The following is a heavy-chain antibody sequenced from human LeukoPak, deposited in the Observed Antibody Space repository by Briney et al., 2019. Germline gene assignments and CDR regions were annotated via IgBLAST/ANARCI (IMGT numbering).Heavy chain of an antibody. Sequence: GGSLRLSCAASVFTFSSHAMSWVRQAPGKGLEWVSGISSNGGSTDYADSVKGRFTISRDNSKNTLYLQMHSLRAEDAAVYYCATRGYSSGWYQYYFDYWGQGTLVTVSS. V-gene: IGHV3-23*01. J-gene: IGHJ4*02. CDR1: VFTFSSHA. CDR2: ISSNGGST. CDR3: ATRGYSSGWYQYYFDY. D-gene: IGHD6-19*01.